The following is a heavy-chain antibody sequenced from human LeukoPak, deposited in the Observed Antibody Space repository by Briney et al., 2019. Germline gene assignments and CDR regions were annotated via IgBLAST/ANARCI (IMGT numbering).Heavy chain of an antibody. D-gene: IGHD3-10*01. CDR2: INSDGSST. J-gene: IGHJ4*02. CDR3: AKDRISMVRSSDIDN. Sequence: GGSLRLSCAASGFTFSIYWVHWVRHAPGKGLVWVSSINSDGSSTSYADSVKGRFTISRDNSKNTLYLQMNSLRPEDTAVYYCAKDRISMVRSSDIDNWGQGTLVTVSS. V-gene: IGHV3-74*01. CDR1: GFTFSIYW.